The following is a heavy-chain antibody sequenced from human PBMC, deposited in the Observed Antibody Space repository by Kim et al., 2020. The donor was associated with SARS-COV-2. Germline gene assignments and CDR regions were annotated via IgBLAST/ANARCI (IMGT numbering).Heavy chain of an antibody. J-gene: IGHJ6*02. CDR1: GFTFSTYA. CDR3: AKLKTTSCYSAMDV. Sequence: GGSLRLSCAASGFTFSTYAMSWVRQAPGKGLEWVSVISGNGGTAYYADSVKGRFYISRDDSKNTLYLQMSSLRAEDTAVYYCAKLKTTSCYSAMDVWGQG. D-gene: IGHD2-2*02. V-gene: IGHV3-23*01. CDR2: ISGNGGTA.